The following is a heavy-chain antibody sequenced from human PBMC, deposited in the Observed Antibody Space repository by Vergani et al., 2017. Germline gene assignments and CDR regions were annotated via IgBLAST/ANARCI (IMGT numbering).Heavy chain of an antibody. J-gene: IGHJ5*02. V-gene: IGHV1-46*01. CDR2: INPSGGST. CDR3: DRSIGYCAGATCRAYYFDH. CDR1: GYTFTSYY. D-gene: IGHD2-21*01. Sequence: QVQLVQSGAEVKKPGASVKVSCKASGYTFTSYYMHWVRQAPGQGLEWMGIINPSGGSTSYAQKFQGRVTMTRDTSTSTVYMELSSLRSEDTAVYYCDRSIGYCAGATCRAYYFDHWGQGTRVTVSS.